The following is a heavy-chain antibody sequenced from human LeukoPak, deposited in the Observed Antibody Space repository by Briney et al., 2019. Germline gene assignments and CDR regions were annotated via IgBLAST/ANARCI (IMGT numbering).Heavy chain of an antibody. D-gene: IGHD5-18*01. V-gene: IGHV3-23*01. CDR2: ISGSGGST. J-gene: IGHJ5*02. Sequence: PGGSLRLSCAASGFTFSSYAMSWVRQAPGKGLEWVTAISGSGGSTYYADSVKGRFIISRDNSKNTLYLQMNSLRAEDTAVYYCANGYADNWFDPWGQGTLVTVSS. CDR3: ANGYADNWFDP. CDR1: GFTFSSYA.